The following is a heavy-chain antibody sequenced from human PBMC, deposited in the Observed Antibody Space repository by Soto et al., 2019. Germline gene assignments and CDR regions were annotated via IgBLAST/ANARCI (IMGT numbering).Heavy chain of an antibody. CDR2: ISGSSGST. D-gene: IGHD3-3*01. Sequence: GGSLRLSCAASGFTFSSYAMSGVRQAPGKGLEWVSAISGSSGSTYYADSVKGRFTISRDNSKNTLYLQMNSLRAEDTAVYYCAKDRPSITIFGVVIPNYFDYWGQGTLVTVSS. CDR1: GFTFSSYA. J-gene: IGHJ4*02. V-gene: IGHV3-23*01. CDR3: AKDRPSITIFGVVIPNYFDY.